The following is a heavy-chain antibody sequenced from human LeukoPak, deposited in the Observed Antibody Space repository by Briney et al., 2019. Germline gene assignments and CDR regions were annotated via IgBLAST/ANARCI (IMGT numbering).Heavy chain of an antibody. CDR1: GFTFSSYG. J-gene: IGHJ3*02. CDR2: IRYDGSNK. Sequence: GGSLRLSCAASGFTFSSYGMHWVRQAPGKGLEWVAFIRYDGSNKYYADSVKGRFTISRDNSKNTLYLQMNSLRAEDTAVYYCAKEMGAISDAFDIWGQGTMVTVSS. CDR3: AKEMGAISDAFDI. D-gene: IGHD1-26*01. V-gene: IGHV3-30*02.